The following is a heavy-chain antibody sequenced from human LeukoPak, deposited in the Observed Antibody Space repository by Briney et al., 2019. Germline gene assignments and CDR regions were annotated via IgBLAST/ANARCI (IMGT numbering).Heavy chain of an antibody. CDR3: ARSYTGYDL. Sequence: GGSLRLSCVASGFTFSSYTMNWVRQAPGKGLDWISGINSDSSAIYYADSVKGRFTISRDNAKNSLYLQMNSLRAEDTAVYYCARSYTGYDLWGQGTLVTVSS. CDR2: INSDSSAI. CDR1: GFTFSSYT. V-gene: IGHV3-48*01. D-gene: IGHD5-12*01. J-gene: IGHJ4*02.